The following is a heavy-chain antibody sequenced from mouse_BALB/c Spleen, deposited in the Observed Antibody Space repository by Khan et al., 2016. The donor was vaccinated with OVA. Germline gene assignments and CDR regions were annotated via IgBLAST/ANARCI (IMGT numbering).Heavy chain of an antibody. CDR1: GYTFTNYG. D-gene: IGHD2-3*01. J-gene: IGHJ4*01. V-gene: IGHV9-3*02. CDR3: ARSRWLIPAMDY. Sequence: QIQLVQSGPDLKKPGETVKISCKASGYTFTNYGMNWVRQSPGKGLKWMGWINTNTGEPTYAEEFKGRFAFSLETSASTAYLQINNLKNEDTATYICARSRWLIPAMDYGGQGTSVTVSS. CDR2: INTNTGEP.